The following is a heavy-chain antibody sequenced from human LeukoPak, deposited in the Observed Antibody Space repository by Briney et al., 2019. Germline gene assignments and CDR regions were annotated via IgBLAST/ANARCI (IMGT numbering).Heavy chain of an antibody. CDR1: GGTFSSYA. J-gene: IGHJ4*02. D-gene: IGHD3-22*01. CDR3: ARGGPQYYYDSSGYYSLDY. CDR2: IIPIFGTA. V-gene: IGHV1-69*13. Sequence: GASVKVSCKASGGTFSSYAISWVRHAPGQGLEWMGGIIPIFGTANYAQKFQGRDTITADESTSTAYMELSSLRSEDTAVYYCARGGPQYYYDSSGYYSLDYWGQGTLVTVSS.